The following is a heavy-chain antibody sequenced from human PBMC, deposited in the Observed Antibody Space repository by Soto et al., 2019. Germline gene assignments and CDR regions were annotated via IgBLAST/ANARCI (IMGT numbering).Heavy chain of an antibody. J-gene: IGHJ3*02. D-gene: IGHD2-8*01. CDR2: IIPIFGTA. Sequence: QVQLVQSGAEVKKPGSSVKVSCKASGGTFSSYAISWVRQAPGQGLEWMGGIIPIFGTANYAQKFQGRVTITADESTSTAYMELSSLRSEDTAVYYCARTSGGVLMVYVSYAFDIWGQGTMVTVSS. CDR3: ARTSGGVLMVYVSYAFDI. CDR1: GGTFSSYA. V-gene: IGHV1-69*01.